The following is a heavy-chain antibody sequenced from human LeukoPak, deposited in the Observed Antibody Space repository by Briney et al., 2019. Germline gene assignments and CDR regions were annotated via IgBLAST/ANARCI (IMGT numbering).Heavy chain of an antibody. CDR2: IYSGQNT. J-gene: IGHJ4*02. Sequence: PGGSLRLSCAASGFIVSSDFMSWVRQAPGKGLEWVSVIYSGQNTYYADSVKGRFTISRDNSKNTVYLQMNSLRVEDTAVYYCARGLEMTDPFGYWGQGTLVTVSS. V-gene: IGHV3-66*02. CDR1: GFIVSSDF. CDR3: ARGLEMTDPFGY. D-gene: IGHD5-24*01.